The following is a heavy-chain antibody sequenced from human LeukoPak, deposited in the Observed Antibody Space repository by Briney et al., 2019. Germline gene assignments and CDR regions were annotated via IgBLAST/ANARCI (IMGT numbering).Heavy chain of an antibody. D-gene: IGHD1-26*01. Sequence: SSETLSLTCTVSGGSIRSYYWSWIRQPPGTGLEWIGYIHYSGSANYNPSLKSRVTISVDTSKNHFSLKLSSVTEADTAVYYCAKVGAPAEGFDYWGQGTLVGVSS. CDR3: AKVGAPAEGFDY. V-gene: IGHV4-59*01. J-gene: IGHJ4*02. CDR1: GGSIRSYY. CDR2: IHYSGSA.